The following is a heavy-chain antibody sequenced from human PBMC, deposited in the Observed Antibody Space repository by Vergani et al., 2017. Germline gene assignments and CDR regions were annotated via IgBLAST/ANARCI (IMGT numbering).Heavy chain of an antibody. CDR2: IQFDGSNQ. V-gene: IGHV3-30*02. D-gene: IGHD3-16*01. CDR3: AKHFRGWGIDD. Sequence: QVQLVESGGGVVQRGGSLRLSCATSGFTLSNYDMQWIRQGPGKGLEFVAFIQFDGSNQYYADSVKGRFTLSRDFSKNTLYLQMNILRTDDTATYYCAKHFRGWGIDDWGQGTQVIVSS. CDR1: GFTLSNYD. J-gene: IGHJ4*02.